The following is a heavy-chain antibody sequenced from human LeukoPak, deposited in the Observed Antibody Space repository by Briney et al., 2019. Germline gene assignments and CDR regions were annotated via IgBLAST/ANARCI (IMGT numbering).Heavy chain of an antibody. CDR3: AKDLGITVARIGGFDS. CDR1: GFNFSIYG. Sequence: PGGSLRLSCAAPGFNFSIYGMHWVRQAPGKGLQRVGFIKYDGSNKYYGDPAKGRFTISRDKSKNTLYLQMNGLRAEDTAVYYCAKDLGITVARIGGFDSWGQGTLVTVSS. CDR2: IKYDGSNK. V-gene: IGHV3-30*02. D-gene: IGHD6-19*01. J-gene: IGHJ4*02.